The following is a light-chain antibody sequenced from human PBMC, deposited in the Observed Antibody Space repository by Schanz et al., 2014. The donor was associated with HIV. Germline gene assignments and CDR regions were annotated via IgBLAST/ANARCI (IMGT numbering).Light chain of an antibody. CDR1: QSISSN. V-gene: IGKV3-20*01. J-gene: IGKJ1*01. CDR3: QQYGGSPQT. CDR2: GAY. Sequence: EIVLTQSPATLSVSPGERATLSCRASQSISSNLAWYQQKPGQAPRLLIFGAYSRATGIPDRFSGSGSATDFTLTISRLEPEDFAVYYCQQYGGSPQTFGQGTKVEIK.